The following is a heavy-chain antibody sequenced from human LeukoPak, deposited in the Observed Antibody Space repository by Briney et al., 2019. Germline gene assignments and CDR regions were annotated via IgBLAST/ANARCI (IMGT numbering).Heavy chain of an antibody. CDR3: ARDLGIAAARFY. CDR1: GYTFTGYY. J-gene: IGHJ4*02. Sequence: ASVKVSCKASGYTFTGYYMHWARQAPGQGLEWMGWINPNSGGTNYAQKFQGRVTMTRDTSISTAYMELSRLRSDDTAVYYCARDLGIAAARFYWGQGTLVTVSS. D-gene: IGHD6-13*01. V-gene: IGHV1-2*02. CDR2: INPNSGGT.